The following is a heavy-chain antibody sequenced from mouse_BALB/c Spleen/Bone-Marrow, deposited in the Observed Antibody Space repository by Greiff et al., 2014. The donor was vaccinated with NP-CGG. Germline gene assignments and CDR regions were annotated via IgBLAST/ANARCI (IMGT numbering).Heavy chain of an antibody. Sequence: EVQLQQSGAELVKPGASVKLSCTASGFNIKDTYMHWVKQRPEQGLEWIGRIDPANGNTKYDPKFQGKATITADTSSNTAHLQLGSLTSEDTAVYYCASYYYGSSLFAYWGQGTLVTVSA. V-gene: IGHV14-3*02. CDR2: IDPANGNT. CDR3: ASYYYGSSLFAY. J-gene: IGHJ3*01. CDR1: GFNIKDTY. D-gene: IGHD1-1*01.